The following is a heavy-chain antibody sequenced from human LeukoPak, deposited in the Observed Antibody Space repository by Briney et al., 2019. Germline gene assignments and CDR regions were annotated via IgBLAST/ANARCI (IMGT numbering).Heavy chain of an antibody. Sequence: SETLSLTCTVSGGSISSYYWSWVRQSAGKGLEWIGRIYTSGSTNYNPSLKSRVTMSVDTSKNQFSLKLSSVTAADTAVYYCAGDYYYDSSGYYYSYYWGQGTLVTVSS. D-gene: IGHD3-22*01. J-gene: IGHJ4*02. CDR1: GGSISSYY. V-gene: IGHV4-4*07. CDR3: AGDYYYDSSGYYYSYY. CDR2: IYTSGST.